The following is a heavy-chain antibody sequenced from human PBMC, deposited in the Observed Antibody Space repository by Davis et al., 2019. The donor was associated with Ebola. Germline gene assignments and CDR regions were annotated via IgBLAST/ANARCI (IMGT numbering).Heavy chain of an antibody. CDR3: TNGDFWSGPDY. CDR1: GFTFSNAW. D-gene: IGHD3-3*01. J-gene: IGHJ4*02. Sequence: PGGSLRLSCAASGFTFSNAWMSWVRQAPGKGLEWVGRIKSKTDGGTTDYAAPVKGRFTISRDDSKNTLYLQMNSLKTEDTAVYYCTNGDFWSGPDYWGQGTLVTVSS. CDR2: IKSKTDGGTT. V-gene: IGHV3-15*01.